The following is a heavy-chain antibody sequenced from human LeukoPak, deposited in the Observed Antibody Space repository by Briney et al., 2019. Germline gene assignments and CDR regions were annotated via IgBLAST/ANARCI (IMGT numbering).Heavy chain of an antibody. V-gene: IGHV3-7*01. Sequence: GGSLRLSCAASGFTFSSYWMSWVRQAPGKGLEWVANIKQDGSEKYYVDSVKGRFTISRDNAKNSLYLQMNSLRAEDTAVYCCARSPRVVVVAATPAYDYWGQGTLVTVSS. CDR1: GFTFSSYW. D-gene: IGHD2-15*01. CDR3: ARSPRVVVVAATPAYDY. CDR2: IKQDGSEK. J-gene: IGHJ4*02.